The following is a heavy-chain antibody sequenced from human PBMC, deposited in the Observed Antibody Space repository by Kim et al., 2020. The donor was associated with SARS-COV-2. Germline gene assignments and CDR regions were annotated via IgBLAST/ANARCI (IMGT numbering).Heavy chain of an antibody. J-gene: IGHJ4*02. CDR3: TTDQAIVATILGGVSIDY. CDR2: IKSKTDGGTT. D-gene: IGHD5-12*01. CDR1: GFTFSNAW. Sequence: GGSLRLSCAASGFTFSNAWMSWVRQAPGKGLEWVGRIKSKTDGGTTDYAAPVKGRFTISRDDSKNTLYLQMNSLKTEDTAVYYCTTDQAIVATILGGVSIDYWGQGTLVTVSS. V-gene: IGHV3-15*01.